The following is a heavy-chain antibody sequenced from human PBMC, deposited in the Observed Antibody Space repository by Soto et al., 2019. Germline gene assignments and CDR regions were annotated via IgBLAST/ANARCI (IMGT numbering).Heavy chain of an antibody. D-gene: IGHD3-3*01. CDR3: VKPYQKRVLRFLEWLFLDY. CDR1: GFTFSSYA. V-gene: IGHV3-64D*06. CDR2: ISSNGGST. Sequence: VGSLRLSCSASGFTFSSYAMHWVRQAPGKGLEYVSAISSNGGSTYYADSVKGRFTISRDNSKNTLYLQMSSLIAEDTAVYYCVKPYQKRVLRFLEWLFLDYWGQGTLVTVSS. J-gene: IGHJ4*02.